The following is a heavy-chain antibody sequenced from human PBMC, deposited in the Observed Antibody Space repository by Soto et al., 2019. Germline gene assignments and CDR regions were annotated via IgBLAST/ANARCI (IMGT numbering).Heavy chain of an antibody. Sequence: PSETLSLTCTVSGASISYGGFSWSWIRQSPGKGLEWIGYISHLENTYFHPSFKSRLTMSIDRSRNQCSLNLSSVTAADRAVYYCVRGGGYVPFDYWGQGVLVTVSS. CDR2: ISHLENT. J-gene: IGHJ4*02. D-gene: IGHD5-12*01. V-gene: IGHV4-30-2*06. CDR1: GASISYGGFS. CDR3: VRGGGYVPFDY.